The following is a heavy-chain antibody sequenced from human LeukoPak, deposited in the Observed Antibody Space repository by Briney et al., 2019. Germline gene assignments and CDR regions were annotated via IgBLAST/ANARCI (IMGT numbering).Heavy chain of an antibody. CDR1: GGSFIGYY. V-gene: IGHV4-34*01. CDR2: INHSGST. J-gene: IGHJ4*02. CDR3: ARGLYHITMIVVVTKSYYVDY. D-gene: IGHD3-22*01. Sequence: SETLSLSCAVYGGSFIGYYWSWIRQPPGKGLEWIGEINHSGSTNYNPSLKSRVTISVDTSKNQFSLKLSSVTAADTAVYYCARGLYHITMIVVVTKSYYVDYWGQGSLVTVSS.